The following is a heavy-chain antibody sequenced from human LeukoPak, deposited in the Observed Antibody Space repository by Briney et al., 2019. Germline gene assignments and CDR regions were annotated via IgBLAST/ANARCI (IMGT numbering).Heavy chain of an antibody. CDR2: MNPNSGNT. J-gene: IGHJ3*02. CDR3: ARHCSSTSCPSVGFDI. D-gene: IGHD2-2*01. CDR1: GYTFTSYD. V-gene: IGHV1-8*01. Sequence: ASVKVSCKASGYTFTSYDINWVRQATGQGLEWMGWMNPNSGNTGYAQKFQGRVTMTRNTSISTAYMELSSLRSEDTAVYYCARHCSSTSCPSVGFDIWGQGTMVTVSS.